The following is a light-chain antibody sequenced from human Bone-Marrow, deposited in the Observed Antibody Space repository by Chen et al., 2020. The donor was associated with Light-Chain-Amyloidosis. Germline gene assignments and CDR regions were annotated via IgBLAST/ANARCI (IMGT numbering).Light chain of an antibody. Sequence: QSALTQPASVSGSPGRSITFSCTGNSTDISADDYVSWYQQHPGKAPKLIIFEVSDRPSGSFNRFSGSKSGNTASLTISGLQAEDEADYYCASYTTNSLWVFGGGTKLTVL. J-gene: IGLJ3*02. CDR1: STDISADDY. V-gene: IGLV2-14*03. CDR2: EVS. CDR3: ASYTTNSLWV.